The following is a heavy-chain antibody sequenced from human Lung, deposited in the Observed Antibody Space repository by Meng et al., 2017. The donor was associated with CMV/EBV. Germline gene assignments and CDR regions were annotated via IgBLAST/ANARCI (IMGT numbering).Heavy chain of an antibody. V-gene: IGHV3-23*01. CDR2: ISGSGGST. D-gene: IGHD6-6*01. J-gene: IGHJ4*02. CDR3: AKAYSSSSVGTNRGFDY. CDR1: GFTFSSYA. Sequence: GGSXRLXXAASGFTFSSYAMSWVRQAPGKGLEWVSAISGSGGSTYYADSVNGRFTISRDNSKNTLYLQMNSLRAEDTAVYYCAKAYSSSSVGTNRGFDYWXQGTXVTVAS.